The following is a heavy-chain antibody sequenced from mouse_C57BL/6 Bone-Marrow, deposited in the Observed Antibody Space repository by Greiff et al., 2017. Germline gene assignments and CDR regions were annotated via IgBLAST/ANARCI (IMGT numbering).Heavy chain of an antibody. CDR2: IDPSDSYT. J-gene: IGHJ4*01. CDR1: GYTFTSYW. D-gene: IGHD3-2*02. V-gene: IGHV1-69*01. CDR3: ARRGLQLRPTFYYAMDY. Sequence: VQLQQPGAELVMPGASVKLSCKASGYTFTSYWMHWVKQRPGQGLEWIGEIDPSDSYTNYNQKFKGKSTLTVDKSSSTAYMQLSSLTSEDSAVHYCARRGLQLRPTFYYAMDYWGQGTSVTVSS.